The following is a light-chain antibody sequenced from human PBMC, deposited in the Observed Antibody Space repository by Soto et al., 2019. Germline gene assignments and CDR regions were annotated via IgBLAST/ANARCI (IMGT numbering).Light chain of an antibody. CDR3: QQYNKWPPIT. J-gene: IGKJ4*01. CDR1: QSVSSD. Sequence: EIVMTQSPATLSVSPGERATLSCRASQSVSSDLAWYQQKTGQAPRLLIYGASTRATGVPARFSGSGSGIEFTLTISSLQSEDFAVYYCQQYNKWPPITFGGGTTVEIK. CDR2: GAS. V-gene: IGKV3-15*01.